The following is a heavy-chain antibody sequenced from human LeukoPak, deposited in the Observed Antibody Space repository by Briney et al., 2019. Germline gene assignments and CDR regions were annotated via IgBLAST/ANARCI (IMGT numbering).Heavy chain of an antibody. Sequence: GASVKVSCKASGYTFTGYYMHWVRQAPGQGLEWMGWINPNSGGTNYAQKFQGRVTMTRDTSISTAYMELSRLRSDDTAVYYCAIQTRDLSVELDYWGQGTLVTVSS. V-gene: IGHV1-2*02. CDR3: AIQTRDLSVELDY. CDR1: GYTFTGYY. D-gene: IGHD5-24*01. J-gene: IGHJ4*02. CDR2: INPNSGGT.